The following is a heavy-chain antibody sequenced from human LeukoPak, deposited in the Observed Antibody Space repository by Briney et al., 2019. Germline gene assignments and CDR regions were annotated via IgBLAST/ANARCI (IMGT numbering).Heavy chain of an antibody. Sequence: ASVKVSCKASGYTFTGYYMHWVRQAPGQGLEWMGWINPNSGGTNYAQKFQGRVTMTRDTSISTAYMELSSLRSEDTAVYYCARALGSSGYSAPLVPFDYWGQGTLVTVSS. D-gene: IGHD3-22*01. V-gene: IGHV1-2*02. J-gene: IGHJ4*02. CDR3: ARALGSSGYSAPLVPFDY. CDR2: INPNSGGT. CDR1: GYTFTGYY.